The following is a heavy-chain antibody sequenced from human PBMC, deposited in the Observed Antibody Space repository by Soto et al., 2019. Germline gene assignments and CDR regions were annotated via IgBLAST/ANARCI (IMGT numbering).Heavy chain of an antibody. Sequence: SLRLSCAVSGFIFTNYAMSWVRQAPGKGLEWVSTISGSGSTYYADSVKGRFTISRDISKNTLYLQMNSLRADDTAVYYCAKATLGYCSGGTCYVLDSWGQGTLVTVSS. V-gene: IGHV3-23*01. D-gene: IGHD2-15*01. CDR1: GFIFTNYA. J-gene: IGHJ4*02. CDR3: AKATLGYCSGGTCYVLDS. CDR2: ISGSGST.